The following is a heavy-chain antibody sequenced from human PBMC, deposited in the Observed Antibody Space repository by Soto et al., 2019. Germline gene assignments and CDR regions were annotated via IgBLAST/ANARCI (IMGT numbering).Heavy chain of an antibody. CDR3: VKDRTRIIMLRGVKDHGMDV. CDR1: GFSLSSYA. Sequence: GGSLRLSCEASGFSLSSYAMTWVRQALGKGLGWVSVISVSGGTTYYADSVKGRFTISRDNSKNTLYLQMYSLRAEDTAVYYCVKDRTRIIMLRGVKDHGMDVWGQGTTVTVSS. CDR2: ISVSGGTT. V-gene: IGHV3-23*01. D-gene: IGHD3-10*01. J-gene: IGHJ6*02.